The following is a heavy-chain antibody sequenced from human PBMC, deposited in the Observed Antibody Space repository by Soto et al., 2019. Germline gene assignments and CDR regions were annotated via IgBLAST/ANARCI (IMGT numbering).Heavy chain of an antibody. CDR3: AYNSSPFHY. J-gene: IGHJ4*02. V-gene: IGHV3-23*01. D-gene: IGHD6-13*01. CDR2: ISGSGGST. CDR1: GFTFSSYA. Sequence: EVQLLESGGGLVQPGGSLRLSCAASGFTFSSYAMSWVRQAPGKGLEWVSAISGSGGSTYYEDSVKGRFTISRDNSTIELTLQTIRLRAEYTVAFSRAYNSSPFHYWGQGTLFTVSS.